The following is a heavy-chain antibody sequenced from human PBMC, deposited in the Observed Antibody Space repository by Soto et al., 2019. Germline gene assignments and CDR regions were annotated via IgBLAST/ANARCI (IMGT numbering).Heavy chain of an antibody. CDR2: ISSTTNYI. V-gene: IGHV3-21*01. CDR3: ARESEDLTSNFDY. J-gene: IGHJ4*02. CDR1: GFTFSRYS. Sequence: GGSLRLSCAASGFTFSRYSMNWVRQAPGKGLEWVSSISSTTNYIYYADSMKGRFTVSRDNAKNSGYLDMNSLSAEDTAVYYCARESEDLTSNFDYWGQGTLVIVSS.